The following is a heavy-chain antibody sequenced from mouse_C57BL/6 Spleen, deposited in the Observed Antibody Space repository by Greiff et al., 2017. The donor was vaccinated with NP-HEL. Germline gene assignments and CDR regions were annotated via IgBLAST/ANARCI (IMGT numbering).Heavy chain of an antibody. CDR1: GYTFTSYW. CDR2: INPSNGGT. D-gene: IGHD3-2*02. J-gene: IGHJ3*01. CDR3: ARETAAHVPFAY. V-gene: IGHV1-53*01. Sequence: QVQLQQPGTELVKPGASVKLSCKASGYTFTSYWMHWVKQRPGQGLEWIGNINPSNGGTNYNETFKSKATLTVDKSSSTAYMQLSSLTSEDSAVYYCARETAAHVPFAYWGQGTLVTVSA.